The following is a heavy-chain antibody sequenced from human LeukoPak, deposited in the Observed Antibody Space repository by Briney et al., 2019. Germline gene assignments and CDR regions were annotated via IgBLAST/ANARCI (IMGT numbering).Heavy chain of an antibody. CDR2: INPNTGGT. CDR1: GYIFTGYY. J-gene: IGHJ4*02. Sequence: ASVKVSCKASGYIFTGYYIHWVRQAPGQGLEWMGWINPNTGGTNYAQKFQGRITMSRDTSISTAYMELSSLRSEDTAVYYCARDEGLGYCSGGSCYSGIDYWGQGTLVTVSS. V-gene: IGHV1-2*02. D-gene: IGHD2-15*01. CDR3: ARDEGLGYCSGGSCYSGIDY.